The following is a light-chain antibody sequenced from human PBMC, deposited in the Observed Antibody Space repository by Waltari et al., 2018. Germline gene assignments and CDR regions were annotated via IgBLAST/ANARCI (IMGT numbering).Light chain of an antibody. V-gene: IGKV3-20*01. J-gene: IGKJ1*01. Sequence: EIVLTQSPGTLSLSPGERATLSCRASQNLRKYLVWYQQKPGQAPRRLMYETSIRATGTPDRFSGSGFGTDFSLTISRLEPEDFAVYYCQNYERLPATFGQGTKVEIK. CDR1: QNLRKY. CDR2: ETS. CDR3: QNYERLPAT.